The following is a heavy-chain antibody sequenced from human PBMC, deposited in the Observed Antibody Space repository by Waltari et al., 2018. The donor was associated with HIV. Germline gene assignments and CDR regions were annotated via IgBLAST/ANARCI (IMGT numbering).Heavy chain of an antibody. J-gene: IGHJ6*02. CDR2: FDPADGKT. CDR1: GYILTELS. Sequence: QVQLVQSGAEVKRHGASVKVPCTVPGYILTELSIHWVRQAPGKGLEWVGSFDPADGKTTYAQKFQGRVTMTEDTSTDTASMEVSSLRSEDTAVYYCATARQWLVDSGMDVWGQGTTVTVSS. V-gene: IGHV1-24*01. D-gene: IGHD6-19*01. CDR3: ATARQWLVDSGMDV.